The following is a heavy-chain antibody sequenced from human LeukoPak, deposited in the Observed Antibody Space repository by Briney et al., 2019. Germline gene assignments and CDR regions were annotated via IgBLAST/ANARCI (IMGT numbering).Heavy chain of an antibody. CDR1: GFTFSDYY. D-gene: IGHD3-22*01. J-gene: IGHJ4*02. CDR3: AREYYYDSSGYYVY. V-gene: IGHV3-11*01. CDR2: ISSSGSTI. Sequence: GGSLRLSCAASGFTFSDYYMSWIRQAPGKGLEWVSYISSSGSTIYYADSVKGRFTISRDNAKNSLNLQMNSLRAEDTAVYYCAREYYYDSSGYYVYWGQGTLVTVSS.